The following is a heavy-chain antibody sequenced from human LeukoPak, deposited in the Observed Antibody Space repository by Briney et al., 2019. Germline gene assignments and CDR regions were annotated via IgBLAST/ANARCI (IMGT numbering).Heavy chain of an antibody. D-gene: IGHD3-22*01. CDR3: ARDGVVPVVIAVRGEQHGFDY. Sequence: SVKVSCKASGGTFSSYAISWVRQAPGQGLEWMGRIIPILGIANYAQKFQGRVTITADKSTSTAYMELSSLRSEDTAVYYCARDGVVPVVIAVRGEQHGFDYWGGATLVAVS. CDR2: IIPILGIA. J-gene: IGHJ4*02. V-gene: IGHV1-69*04. CDR1: GGTFSSYA.